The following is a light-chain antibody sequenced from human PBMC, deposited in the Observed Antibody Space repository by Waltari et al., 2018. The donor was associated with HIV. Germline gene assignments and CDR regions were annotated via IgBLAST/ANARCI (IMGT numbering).Light chain of an antibody. CDR1: FSDVGSYNL. CDR3: CSYAGSRIHVV. J-gene: IGLJ2*01. Sequence: QSALTQPASVSGSPGQSITISCTGTFSDVGSYNLVSWYQKHPSEAPKIMIYEVTKRPSGVSSRVSGSKSGNTASLTIAGLQAEDEADYYCCSYAGSRIHVVFGGGTKLTVL. CDR2: EVT. V-gene: IGLV2-23*02.